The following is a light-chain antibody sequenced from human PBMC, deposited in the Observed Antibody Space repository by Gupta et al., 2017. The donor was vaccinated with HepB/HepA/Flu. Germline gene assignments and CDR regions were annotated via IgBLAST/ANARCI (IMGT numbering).Light chain of an antibody. Sequence: DIQMTQSPSSLSASVGDRVTITCRASQSISSYLNWYQQKPGKAPKLLIDAASRLQSGVPSRFSGSGSGTDFTLTISRLQPEDFATYYCQQGDSTPSSFGQGTKMEIK. V-gene: IGKV1-39*01. J-gene: IGKJ2*04. CDR3: QQGDSTPSS. CDR2: AAS. CDR1: QSISSY.